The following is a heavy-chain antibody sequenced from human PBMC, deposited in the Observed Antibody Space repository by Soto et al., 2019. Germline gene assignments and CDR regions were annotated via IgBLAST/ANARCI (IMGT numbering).Heavy chain of an antibody. J-gene: IGHJ6*02. V-gene: IGHV3-23*01. CDR3: AEGSAYPGGYNYYSRDV. CDR1: GFTFSSYA. Sequence: EVKLLDSGGGLVQTGGSLRLSCAASGFTFSSYAMGWVRQAPGKGLDWVSVIRGSGGITYSADSVKSRLTISRDNSKNIRKLQMNGPRAEETAEYECAEGSAYPGGYNYYSRDVWGQGTTVTLSS. CDR2: IRGSGGIT.